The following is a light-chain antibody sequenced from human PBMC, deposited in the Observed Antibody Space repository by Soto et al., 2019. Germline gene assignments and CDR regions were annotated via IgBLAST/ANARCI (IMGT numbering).Light chain of an antibody. J-gene: IGKJ2*01. CDR1: QSISSW. CDR2: KAS. V-gene: IGKV1-5*03. Sequence: DIQMTQSPSTLSASVGDRVTITCRASQSISSWLAWYQQKPGKAPKVLIYKASSLETGVPSRFSGSGSGTEFTLTISSLQPDDFATYYCQQYNSFSGYTCGQGTKLEIK. CDR3: QQYNSFSGYT.